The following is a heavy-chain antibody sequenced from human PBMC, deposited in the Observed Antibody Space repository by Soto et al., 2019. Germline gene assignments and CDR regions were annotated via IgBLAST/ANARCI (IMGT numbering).Heavy chain of an antibody. D-gene: IGHD2-2*01. Sequence: EEQLLESGGDLVRPGGSLKLSCEGSGFSFEKHAMSWVRQAPGKGLEWVAGLNGNGDHTYYAPSVRGRFTISRDNSKNTVFLQMYSLRAYDTGVYYCARLPTLVVPAALGLAIWGQVTRVTVSS. J-gene: IGHJ4*02. V-gene: IGHV3-23*01. CDR1: GFSFEKHA. CDR2: LNGNGDHT. CDR3: ARLPTLVVPAALGLAI.